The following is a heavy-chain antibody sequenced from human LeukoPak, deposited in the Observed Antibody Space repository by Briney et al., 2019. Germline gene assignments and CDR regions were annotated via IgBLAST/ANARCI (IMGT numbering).Heavy chain of an antibody. V-gene: IGHV4-59*04. J-gene: IGHJ4*02. D-gene: IGHD5-18*01. Sequence: SETLSLTCTVSGGSISSYYWGWIRQPPGKGLEWIGNIFHNGNTYYNPSLKSRVTMSIDTSKKQFSLKLRTATAADTAVYYCARIEDVTRGYNHAYYFDYWGQGTLVTVSS. CDR1: GGSISSYY. CDR3: ARIEDVTRGYNHAYYFDY. CDR2: IFHNGNT.